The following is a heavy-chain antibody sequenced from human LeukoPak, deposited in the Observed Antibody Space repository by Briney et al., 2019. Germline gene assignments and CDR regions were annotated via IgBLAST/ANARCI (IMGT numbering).Heavy chain of an antibody. J-gene: IGHJ4*02. D-gene: IGHD6-19*01. CDR1: GGSISSSSYY. CDR3: ASAPPGSGCPLFDY. CDR2: IYYSGST. V-gene: IGHV4-39*01. Sequence: SETLSLTCTVSGGSISSSSYYWGWIRQPPGKGLEWIGSIYYSGSTYYNPSLKSRVTISVDTSKNQFSLKLSSVTAADTAVYYCASAPPGSGCPLFDYWGQGTLVTVSS.